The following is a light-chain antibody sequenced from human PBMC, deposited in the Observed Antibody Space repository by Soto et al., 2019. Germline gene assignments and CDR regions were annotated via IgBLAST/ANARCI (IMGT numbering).Light chain of an antibody. J-gene: IGKJ1*01. V-gene: IGKV2-28*01. CDR3: MQCVQRTWT. CDR1: QSLLFSNGYNY. CDR2: LGS. Sequence: DIVMTQSPLSLTVTPGEPASISCRSSQSLLFSNGYNYLEWYLQKPGQSPQLLIYLGSNRASGVPDRFSGSVSGTDFTLEISRVEAEDVGVYYCMQCVQRTWTFGQGTEVEIK.